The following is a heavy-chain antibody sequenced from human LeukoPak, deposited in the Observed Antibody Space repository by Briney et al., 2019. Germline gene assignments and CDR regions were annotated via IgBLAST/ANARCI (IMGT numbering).Heavy chain of an antibody. J-gene: IGHJ6*02. Sequence: ASVKVSCKVSGYTLTELSMHWVRQAPGKGLEWMGGFDPEDGETIYAQKFQGRVTMTEDTSTDTAYMELSSLRSEDTAVYYCATACSGGSCYRVYYYGMDVWGQGTTVTVSS. D-gene: IGHD2-15*01. V-gene: IGHV1-24*01. CDR2: FDPEDGET. CDR3: ATACSGGSCYRVYYYGMDV. CDR1: GYTLTELS.